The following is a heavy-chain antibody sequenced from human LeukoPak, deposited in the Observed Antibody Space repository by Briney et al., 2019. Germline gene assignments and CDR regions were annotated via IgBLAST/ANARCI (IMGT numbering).Heavy chain of an antibody. V-gene: IGHV3-7*01. CDR1: GFTFSSYE. CDR2: IKQDGSAK. J-gene: IGHJ4*02. D-gene: IGHD2-2*01. CDR3: AKIYCTSTDCYYDY. Sequence: GGSLRLSCAASGFTFSSYEMNWVRQAPGKGLEWVANIKQDGSAKYYMDSVKGRFTISRDSAKNSLYLQMNSLRAEDTAVYYCAKIYCTSTDCYYDYWGQGTLVTVSS.